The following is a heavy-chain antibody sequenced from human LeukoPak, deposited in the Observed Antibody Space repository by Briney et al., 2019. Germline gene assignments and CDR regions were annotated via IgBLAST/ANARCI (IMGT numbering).Heavy chain of an antibody. J-gene: IGHJ5*02. V-gene: IGHV4-59*01. CDR2: IYYSGST. Sequence: SETLSLTCTVSGGSTSSYYWSWIRQPPGKGLEWIGYIYYSGSTNYNPSLKSRVTISVDTSKNQFSLKLSSVTAADTAVYYCARTAVLRYFDWFQGFDPWGQGTLVTVSS. CDR3: ARTAVLRYFDWFQGFDP. CDR1: GGSTSSYY. D-gene: IGHD3-9*01.